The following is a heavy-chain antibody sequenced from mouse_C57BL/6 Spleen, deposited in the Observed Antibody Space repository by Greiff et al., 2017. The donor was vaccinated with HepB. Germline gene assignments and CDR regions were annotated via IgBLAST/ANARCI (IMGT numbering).Heavy chain of an antibody. CDR3: ARWLLRGYYFDY. D-gene: IGHD2-3*01. J-gene: IGHJ2*01. V-gene: IGHV3-6*01. Sequence: ESGPGLVKPSQSLSLTCSVTGYSITSGYYWNWIRQFPGNKLEWMGYISYDGSNNYNPSLKNRISITRDTSKNQFFLKLNSVTTEDTATYYCARWLLRGYYFDYWGQGTTLTVSS. CDR2: ISYDGSN. CDR1: GYSITSGYY.